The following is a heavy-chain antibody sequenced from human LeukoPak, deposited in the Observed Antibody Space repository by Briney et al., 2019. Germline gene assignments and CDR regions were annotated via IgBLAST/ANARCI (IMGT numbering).Heavy chain of an antibody. CDR3: ARAGKIAAAGFAFDY. CDR2: INPSGGST. D-gene: IGHD6-13*01. CDR1: GYTFTSYY. Sequence: ASVKVSCKASGYTFTSYYMHWVRQAPGQGLEWMGIINPSGGSTSYAQKFQGRVTMTRDMSTSTVYMELSSLRSEDTAVYYCARAGKIAAAGFAFDYWGQGTPVTVSS. J-gene: IGHJ4*02. V-gene: IGHV1-46*01.